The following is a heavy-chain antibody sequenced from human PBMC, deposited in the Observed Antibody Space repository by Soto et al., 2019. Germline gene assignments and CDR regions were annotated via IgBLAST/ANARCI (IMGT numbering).Heavy chain of an antibody. CDR3: ARVGGLNWFHP. D-gene: IGHD3-16*01. Sequence: QVQLQESGPGLVKPSQTLSLTCTVSGGSISSGGYYWSWIRQHPGKGLEWIGYIYYSGSTYYNPSLTTRATRSVYTSTNQFPLKLRSVTAADTAVYYCARVGGLNWFHPWGQGTLVTVSS. V-gene: IGHV4-31*03. J-gene: IGHJ5*02. CDR2: IYYSGST. CDR1: GGSISSGGYY.